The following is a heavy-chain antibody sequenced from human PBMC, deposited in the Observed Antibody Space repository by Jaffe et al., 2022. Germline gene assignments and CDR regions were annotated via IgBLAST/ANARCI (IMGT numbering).Heavy chain of an antibody. V-gene: IGHV3-48*03. J-gene: IGHJ6*03. D-gene: IGHD3-10*01. CDR3: ARDGRYSVSGTYHSPRWGYYYYMDV. CDR2: ISGSGGTV. Sequence: EVQLVESGGGLVQPGGSLRLSCGASGFSFSSFEMNWVRQAPGKGLEWVSYISGSGGTVYYADSVKGRFTISRDNAKNSLYLQMNSLRAEDTAIYYCARDGRYSVSGTYHSPRWGYYYYMDVWGKGTTVTVSS. CDR1: GFSFSSFE.